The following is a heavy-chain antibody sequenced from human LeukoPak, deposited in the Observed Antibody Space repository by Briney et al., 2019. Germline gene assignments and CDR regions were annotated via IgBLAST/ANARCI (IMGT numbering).Heavy chain of an antibody. CDR2: INTDGSST. CDR3: ARNPTPGYCSGGSCYWGYFDY. V-gene: IGHV3-74*01. D-gene: IGHD2-15*01. CDR1: GFTFSNYW. J-gene: IGHJ4*02. Sequence: GGSLRLSCAASGFTFSNYWMHWVRQAPGKGLVWVSRINTDGSSTDYADSVKGRFTISRDNAKNSLYLQMNSLRAEDTAVYYCARNPTPGYCSGGSCYWGYFDYWGQGTLVTVSS.